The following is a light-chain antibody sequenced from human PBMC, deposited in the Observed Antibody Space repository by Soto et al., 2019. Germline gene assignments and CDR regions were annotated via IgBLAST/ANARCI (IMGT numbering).Light chain of an antibody. V-gene: IGKV3-20*01. CDR3: QQRNSYPRT. Sequence: EIVLTQSPGTLSLSPGERATLSCRASQSVSSSYLAWYQQKPGQAPRLLIYGASSRATGIPSRFSGSGSETEFTLTITSLQPEDSATYYCQQRNSYPRTFGQGSKVDIK. J-gene: IGKJ2*01. CDR1: QSVSSSY. CDR2: GAS.